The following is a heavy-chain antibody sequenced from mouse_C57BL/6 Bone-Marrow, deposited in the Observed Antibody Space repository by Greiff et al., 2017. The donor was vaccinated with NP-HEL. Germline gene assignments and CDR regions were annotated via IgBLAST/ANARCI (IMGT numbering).Heavy chain of an antibody. CDR3: TRGRGTVVATKDY. CDR2: IYPGNSDT. Sequence: EVQLQESGTVLARPGASVKMSCKTSGYTFTSYWMHWVKQRPGQGLEWIGAIYPGNSDTSYNQKFKGKAKLTAVTSASTAYMELSSLTNEDSAVYYCTRGRGTVVATKDYWGRGTTLTVSS. D-gene: IGHD1-1*01. CDR1: GYTFTSYW. V-gene: IGHV1-5*01. J-gene: IGHJ2*01.